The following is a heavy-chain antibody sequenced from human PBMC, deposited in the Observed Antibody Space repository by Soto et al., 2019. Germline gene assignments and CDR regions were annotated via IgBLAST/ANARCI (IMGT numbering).Heavy chain of an antibody. V-gene: IGHV3-30*05. D-gene: IGHD1-1*01. Sequence: GGSLRLSCAASGFTLSRYGMHWVRQAPGKGLEWVAVISFEGNTQYYADSVKGRFTISRDNSKDTLSLQIHSLRPEDTAVYYCARGAEHQLLSRDYFYGMDVWGQGTTVTVSS. J-gene: IGHJ6*02. CDR2: ISFEGNTQ. CDR1: GFTLSRYG. CDR3: ARGAEHQLLSRDYFYGMDV.